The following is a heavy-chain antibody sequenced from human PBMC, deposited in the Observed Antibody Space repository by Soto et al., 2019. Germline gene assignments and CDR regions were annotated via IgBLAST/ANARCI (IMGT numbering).Heavy chain of an antibody. CDR1: GYTFTSYG. CDR2: ISAYNGNT. J-gene: IGHJ4*02. V-gene: IGHV1-18*01. CDR3: ARDLPPVDY. Sequence: QVQLVQSGAEVKKPGASVKVSCKASGYTFTSYGISWVRQAPGQGLEWMGWISAYNGNTNYAQKLQGRVTMTTDTAKSRVFMELRSLRYDDTAVYYCARDLPPVDYWGQGTLVTVSS.